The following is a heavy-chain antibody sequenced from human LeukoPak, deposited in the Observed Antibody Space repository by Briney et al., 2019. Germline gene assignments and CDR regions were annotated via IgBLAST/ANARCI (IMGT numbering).Heavy chain of an antibody. V-gene: IGHV1-69*04. CDR2: IIPMFDIA. CDR3: AAAKDPIVVVPAATHGVFHY. D-gene: IGHD2-2*01. J-gene: IGHJ4*02. CDR1: GGTFSSYA. Sequence: SVKVSCKASGGTFSSYAINWVRQAPGQGLEWMGRIIPMFDIANYAQTLKGRVTITADKSTSTVYMDLSSLRSEDTAVYYCAAAKDPIVVVPAATHGVFHYWGQGTLVTVSS.